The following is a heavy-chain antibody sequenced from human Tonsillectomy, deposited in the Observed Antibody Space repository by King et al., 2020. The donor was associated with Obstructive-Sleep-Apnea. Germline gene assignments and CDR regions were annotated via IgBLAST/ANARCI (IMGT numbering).Heavy chain of an antibody. CDR3: ASRGYSGYEHYYYGLDV. D-gene: IGHD5-12*01. Sequence: QLQESGPGLVKPSETLSLTCTVSGGSISSSSYYWGWIRQPPGKGLEWIGSIYYSGSTYYNPSLKSLVTILVDTSKNQFSLKLSSVTAADTAVYYCASRGYSGYEHYYYGLDVWGQGTTVTVSS. CDR1: GGSISSSSYY. CDR2: IYYSGST. J-gene: IGHJ6*02. V-gene: IGHV4-39*07.